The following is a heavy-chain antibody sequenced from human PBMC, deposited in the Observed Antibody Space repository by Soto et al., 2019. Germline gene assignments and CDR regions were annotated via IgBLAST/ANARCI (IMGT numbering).Heavy chain of an antibody. CDR1: GGSISSYY. V-gene: IGHV4-59*08. D-gene: IGHD3-16*01. CDR2: IYYSGST. Sequence: QVQLQESGPGLVKPSETLSLTCTVSGGSISSYYWSWIRQPPGKGLEWLGYIYYSGSTNYNPSLKSRVTISVDTSKNQFSLKLSSVTAADTAVYYCARRWGDAFDIWGQGTMVTVSS. CDR3: ARRWGDAFDI. J-gene: IGHJ3*02.